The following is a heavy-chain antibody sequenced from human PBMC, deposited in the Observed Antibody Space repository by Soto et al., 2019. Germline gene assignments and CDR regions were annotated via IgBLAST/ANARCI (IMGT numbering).Heavy chain of an antibody. CDR2: SSATGAGT. CDR1: GFTFSSYG. D-gene: IGHD1-7*01. Sequence: EVQLLESGGGLVQPWGSLRLSCAASGFTFSSYGMTWVRKAPWKGLAWGSFSSATGAGTYYADSVKGRFTISRDNSKNTLYLQMTSLRADDTAVYYCAKDRRAGGNYGFYYDFWGQGALVIFSS. CDR3: AKDRRAGGNYGFYYDF. J-gene: IGHJ4*02. V-gene: IGHV3-23*01.